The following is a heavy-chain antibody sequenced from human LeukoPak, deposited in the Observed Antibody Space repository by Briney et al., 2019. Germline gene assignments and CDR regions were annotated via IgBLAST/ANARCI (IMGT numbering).Heavy chain of an antibody. CDR2: IRYDGSNK. Sequence: GGSLRLSCAASEFTFSSYGMHWVRQAPGKGLEWVAFIRYDGSNKYYADSVKGRFTISRDNSKNTLYLQMNSLRAEDTAVYYCAKDNAESSIAAANWFDPWGQGTLVTVSS. CDR1: EFTFSSYG. V-gene: IGHV3-30*02. J-gene: IGHJ5*02. D-gene: IGHD6-13*01. CDR3: AKDNAESSIAAANWFDP.